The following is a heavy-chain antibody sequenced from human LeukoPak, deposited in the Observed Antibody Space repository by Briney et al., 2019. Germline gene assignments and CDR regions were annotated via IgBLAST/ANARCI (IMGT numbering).Heavy chain of an antibody. V-gene: IGHV4-39*01. J-gene: IGHJ4*02. CDR3: ASMYGDYAY. D-gene: IGHD4-17*01. Sequence: KPSETLSLTCTVSGGSISSSSYYWGWIRQPPGKGLEWIGSIYYSGSTYYNPSLKSRVTISVNTSKNQFSLKLSSVTAADTAVYYCASMYGDYAYWGQGTLVTVSS. CDR2: IYYSGST. CDR1: GGSISSSSYY.